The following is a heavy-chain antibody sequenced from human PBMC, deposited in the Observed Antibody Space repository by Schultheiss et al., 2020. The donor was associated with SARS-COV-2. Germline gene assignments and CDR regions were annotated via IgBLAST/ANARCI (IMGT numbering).Heavy chain of an antibody. D-gene: IGHD6-6*01. CDR1: GGSISSYY. CDR2: IYHSGST. CDR3: ASGVDSSSPRAFDY. J-gene: IGHJ4*02. Sequence: SETLSLTCTVSGGSISSYYLSWIRQPPGKGLEWIGYIYHSGSTYYNPSLKSRVTISVDTSKNQFSLKLSSVTAADTAVYYCASGVDSSSPRAFDYWGQGTLVTVSS. V-gene: IGHV4-59*04.